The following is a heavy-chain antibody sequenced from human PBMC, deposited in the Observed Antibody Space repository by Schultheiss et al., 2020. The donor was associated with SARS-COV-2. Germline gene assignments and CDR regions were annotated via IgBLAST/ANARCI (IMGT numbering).Heavy chain of an antibody. CDR1: GFTFSSYG. Sequence: GGSLRLSCAASGFTFSSYGMHWVRQAPGKGLEWVAVIWYDGSNKYYADSVKGRFTISRDNSKNTLYLQMNSLRAEDTAVYYCARGGEGTIVAIDAFDIWGQGTMVTVSS. CDR3: ARGGEGTIVAIDAFDI. V-gene: IGHV3-33*01. D-gene: IGHD2-21*01. CDR2: IWYDGSNK. J-gene: IGHJ3*02.